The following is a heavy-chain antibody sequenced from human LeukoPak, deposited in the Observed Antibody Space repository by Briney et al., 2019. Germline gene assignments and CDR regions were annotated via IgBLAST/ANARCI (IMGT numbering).Heavy chain of an antibody. J-gene: IGHJ3*02. Sequence: PSQTLSLTCTVSGGSISSGDYYWSWIRRPPGKGLEWIGYIYYSGSTYYNPSLKSRVTISVDTSKNQFSLKLSSVTAADTAVYYCARFHGGNSEDAFDIWGQGTMVTVSS. CDR1: GGSISSGDYY. V-gene: IGHV4-30-4*01. CDR3: ARFHGGNSEDAFDI. CDR2: IYYSGST. D-gene: IGHD4-23*01.